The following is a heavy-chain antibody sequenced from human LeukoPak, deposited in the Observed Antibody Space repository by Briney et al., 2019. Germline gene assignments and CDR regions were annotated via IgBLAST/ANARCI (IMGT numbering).Heavy chain of an antibody. V-gene: IGHV1-2*02. D-gene: IGHD5-24*01. CDR2: INPNSGGT. CDR1: EYTFSGYY. J-gene: IGHJ4*02. Sequence: GASVKVSCKASEYTFSGYYMHWVRQAPGQRLEWMGWINPNSGGTNYAQKFQGRVTMTRDTSISTAYMELSSLRPEDTAVYYCARDGWSEMGTILREVVSDYWGQGTLVTVSS. CDR3: ARDGWSEMGTILREVVSDY.